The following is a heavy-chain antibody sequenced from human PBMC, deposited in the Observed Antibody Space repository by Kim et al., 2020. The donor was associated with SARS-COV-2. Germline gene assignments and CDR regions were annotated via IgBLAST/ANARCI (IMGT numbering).Heavy chain of an antibody. CDR3: ARYYCGGACYGFDY. Sequence: SETLSLTCTVSGGSISGYFWSWIRQPPGKGLEWIGYIYYTGSTNYNPSLMSRVTISVDTSKNQFSLNLSSVTAADTAVYYCARYYCGGACYGFDYWGQGTLVTVSS. V-gene: IGHV4-59*01. CDR2: IYYTGST. D-gene: IGHD2-21*02. CDR1: GGSISGYF. J-gene: IGHJ4*02.